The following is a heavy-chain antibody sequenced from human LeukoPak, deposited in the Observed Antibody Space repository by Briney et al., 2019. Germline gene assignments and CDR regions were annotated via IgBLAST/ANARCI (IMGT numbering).Heavy chain of an antibody. D-gene: IGHD3-10*01. J-gene: IGHJ2*01. Sequence: SETLSLTCTVSGGSTSSSSFYWGWIRQPPGKGLECIGRISYSGRTYYNPSLQSRVTMSVDTSKNQFSLKLRSVTAADTAVYFCARVRWYYGSGSYPYWFFDLWGRGTLVTVSS. CDR1: GGSTSSSSFY. CDR3: ARVRWYYGSGSYPYWFFDL. CDR2: ISYSGRT. V-gene: IGHV4-39*07.